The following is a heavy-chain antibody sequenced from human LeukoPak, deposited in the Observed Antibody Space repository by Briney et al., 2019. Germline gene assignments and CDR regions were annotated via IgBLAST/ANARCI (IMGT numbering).Heavy chain of an antibody. J-gene: IGHJ4*02. D-gene: IGHD2-15*01. Sequence: KPGGSLRLSCAASGFTFSSYSMNWVRQAPGKGLEWVSSISSSSSYIYYADSVKGRFTISRDNAKNSLYLQMNSLRAEDTAVYYCARTSPRYCSGGSCYGGYWGQGTLVTVSS. V-gene: IGHV3-21*01. CDR1: GFTFSSYS. CDR3: ARTSPRYCSGGSCYGGY. CDR2: ISSSSSYI.